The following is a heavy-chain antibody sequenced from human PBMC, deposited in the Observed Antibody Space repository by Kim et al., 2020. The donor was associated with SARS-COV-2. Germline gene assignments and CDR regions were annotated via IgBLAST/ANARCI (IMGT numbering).Heavy chain of an antibody. CDR3: AALRSGWYNFDY. J-gene: IGHJ4*02. D-gene: IGHD6-19*01. Sequence: YAQKFQERVTSTRDMSTSTAYMELGSLRSEDTAVYYCAALRSGWYNFDYWGQGTLVTVSS. V-gene: IGHV1-58*01.